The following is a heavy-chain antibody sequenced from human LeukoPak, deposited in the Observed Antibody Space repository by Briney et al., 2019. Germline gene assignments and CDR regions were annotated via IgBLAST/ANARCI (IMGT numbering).Heavy chain of an antibody. J-gene: IGHJ5*02. Sequence: PGGSLRLSCTASGFAFSNYAMSWVRQAPGKGLEWVANIKQDGSEGYYVDSVKGRFTISRDNAKNSLYLQMNSLRAEDTAVYYCATLRYCNGGSCYTGRFDPWGQGTLVTVSS. CDR3: ATLRYCNGGSCYTGRFDP. V-gene: IGHV3-7*05. CDR1: GFAFSNYA. CDR2: IKQDGSEG. D-gene: IGHD2-15*01.